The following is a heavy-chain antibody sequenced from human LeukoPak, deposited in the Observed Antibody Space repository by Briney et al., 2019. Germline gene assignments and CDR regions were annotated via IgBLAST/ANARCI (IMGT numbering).Heavy chain of an antibody. CDR3: ARDHDWYFDL. V-gene: IGHV4-38-2*02. CDR2: IYHSGST. J-gene: IGHJ2*01. CDR1: GYSISSGYY. Sequence: SETLSLTCTVSGYSISSGYYWGWIRQPPGKGLEWIGSIYHSGSTYYNPSLKSRVTISVDTSKNQFSLKLSSVTAADTAVYYCARDHDWYFDLWGRGTLVTVSS.